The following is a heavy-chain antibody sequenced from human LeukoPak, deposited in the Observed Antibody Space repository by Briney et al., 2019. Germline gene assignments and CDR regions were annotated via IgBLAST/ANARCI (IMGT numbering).Heavy chain of an antibody. Sequence: PSETLSLTCTVSGDSISSYYWSWIRQPPGKGLEWIGYIHHSGSTNYNPSLKSRVTISAATSKAQFSLKLASVTAADTAVYYCATGYSSTWYYFDYWGQGTLVTVYS. D-gene: IGHD6-13*01. CDR1: GDSISSYY. V-gene: IGHV4-59*01. J-gene: IGHJ4*02. CDR2: IHHSGST. CDR3: ATGYSSTWYYFDY.